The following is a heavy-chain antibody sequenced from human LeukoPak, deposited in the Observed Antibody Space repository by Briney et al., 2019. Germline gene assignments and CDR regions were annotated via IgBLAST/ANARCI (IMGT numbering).Heavy chain of an antibody. CDR2: IYYSGST. Sequence: SETLSLTCTVSGGSISSSSYYWGWIRQPPGKGLEWIGSIYYSGSTNYNPSLKSRVTISVDTSKNQFSPKLSSVTAADTAVYYCARLVVVAATLAFDIWGQGTMVTVSS. V-gene: IGHV4-39*07. CDR3: ARLVVVAATLAFDI. J-gene: IGHJ3*02. CDR1: GGSISSSSYY. D-gene: IGHD2-15*01.